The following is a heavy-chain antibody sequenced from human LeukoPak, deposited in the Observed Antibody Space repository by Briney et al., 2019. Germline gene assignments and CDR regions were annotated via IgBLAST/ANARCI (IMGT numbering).Heavy chain of an antibody. Sequence: GGSLRLSCAASGFIFSDYNMNWVRQTPEKGLEWVSSISTSGVYIFYADSVKGRFTVSRDNTKNSLFLQMNSLRAEDTALYYCARGGVTTVTTTAWGQGTSVTVSS. J-gene: IGHJ5*02. D-gene: IGHD4-17*01. CDR3: ARGGVTTVTTTA. CDR2: ISTSGVYI. V-gene: IGHV3-21*01. CDR1: GFIFSDYN.